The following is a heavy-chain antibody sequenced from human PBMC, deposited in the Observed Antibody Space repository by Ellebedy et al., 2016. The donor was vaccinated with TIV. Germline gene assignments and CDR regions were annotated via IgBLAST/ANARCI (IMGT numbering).Heavy chain of an antibody. J-gene: IGHJ5*02. CDR3: ARGGVVPDVIRVRFDR. V-gene: IGHV1-2*02. Sequence: AASVKVSCKASGYTFTGYYMHWVRQAPGQGLEWMGWINPNSGGTNYAQKFQGRVTMTRDTSTSTVYMELGSLRSDDTAVDYWARGGVVPDVIRVRFDRWGQGTLVTVSS. CDR1: GYTFTGYY. D-gene: IGHD2-2*02. CDR2: INPNSGGT.